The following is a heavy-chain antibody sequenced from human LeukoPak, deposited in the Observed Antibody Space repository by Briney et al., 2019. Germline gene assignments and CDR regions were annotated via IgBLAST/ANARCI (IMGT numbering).Heavy chain of an antibody. CDR1: GGSISSSSYY. CDR3: ARHLRGVSPFDY. V-gene: IGHV4-39*01. CDR2: IYYSGST. D-gene: IGHD3-10*01. J-gene: IGHJ4*02. Sequence: SETLSLTCTVSGGSISSSSYYWGWIRQPPGKGLEWIGSIYYSGSTYYNPSLKSRVTISVDTSKNQFSLKLSSVTAADTAVYCCARHLRGVSPFDYWGQGTLVTVSS.